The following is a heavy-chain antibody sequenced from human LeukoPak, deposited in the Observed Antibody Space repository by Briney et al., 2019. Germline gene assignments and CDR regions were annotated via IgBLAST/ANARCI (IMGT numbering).Heavy chain of an antibody. CDR3: ARIYGSGSYSWFDP. J-gene: IGHJ5*02. CDR1: GFTFSSYE. Sequence: GGSLRLSCAASGFTFSSYEMNWVRQAPGKGLEWVSYISSSGSTIYYADSVKGRFTISRDNAKNSLYLQMNSLRAEDTALYHCARIYGSGSYSWFDPWGQGTLVTVSS. D-gene: IGHD3-10*01. V-gene: IGHV3-48*03. CDR2: ISSSGSTI.